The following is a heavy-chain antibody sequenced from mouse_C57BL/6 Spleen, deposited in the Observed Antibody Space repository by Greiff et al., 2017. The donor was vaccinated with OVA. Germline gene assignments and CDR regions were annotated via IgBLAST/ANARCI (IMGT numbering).Heavy chain of an antibody. CDR1: GFTFSSYA. V-gene: IGHV5-4*01. CDR2: ISDGGSYT. J-gene: IGHJ4*01. CDR3: ARSYSKDY. Sequence: EVQGVESGGGLVKPGGSLKLSCAASGFTFSSYAMSWVRQTPEKRLAWVATISDGGSYTYYPANVKGRFTISRDNAKNNLYLQMGHLKSEDTAMYYCARSYSKDYWGQGTSVTVSA. D-gene: IGHD2-5*01.